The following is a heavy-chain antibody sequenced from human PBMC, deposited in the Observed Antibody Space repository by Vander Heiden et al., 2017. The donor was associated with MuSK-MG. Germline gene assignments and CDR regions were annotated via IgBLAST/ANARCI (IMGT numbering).Heavy chain of an antibody. J-gene: IGHJ4*01. CDR2: VSGSGGST. Sequence: EVQLLESGGGLVQPGGSLRLSCSASGYTFGGYAVSWVRQAPWKVLEWVSSVSGSGGSTYYADSVMVLCTISRDNSKNTLYLQMNSLRADAIAVYYCAKADADDSCCSHPETFDS. CDR3: AKADADDSCCSHPETFDS. CDR1: GYTFGGYA. V-gene: IGHV3-23*01. D-gene: IGHD3-22*01.